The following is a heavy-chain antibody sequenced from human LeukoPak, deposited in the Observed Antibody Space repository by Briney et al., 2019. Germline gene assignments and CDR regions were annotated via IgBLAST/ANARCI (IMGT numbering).Heavy chain of an antibody. CDR2: ISSSGGST. D-gene: IGHD1-20*01. CDR1: GFTFSSYG. J-gene: IGHJ4*02. Sequence: GGTLRLSCAASGFTFSSYGMSWVRQAPGKGLEWVSDISSSGGSTYYADSVKGRFTISRDNSKKTLYLQMKSLRAEDTTVYYCARGVDNWNDGPFDYWGQGTLVTVSS. V-gene: IGHV3-23*01. CDR3: ARGVDNWNDGPFDY.